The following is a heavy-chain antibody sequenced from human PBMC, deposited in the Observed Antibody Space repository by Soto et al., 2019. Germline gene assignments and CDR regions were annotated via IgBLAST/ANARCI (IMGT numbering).Heavy chain of an antibody. CDR3: ARDYYDFWSGYYTNYYYMDV. Sequence: ASVKVSCKASGYTFTSYYMHWVRQAPGQGLEWMGIINPGDGSTSYAQKFQGRVTMTRDTSASTAYMELSSLRSEDTAVYYCARDYYDFWSGYYTNYYYMDVWGKGTKVTVSS. J-gene: IGHJ6*03. D-gene: IGHD3-3*01. CDR2: INPGDGST. CDR1: GYTFTSYY. V-gene: IGHV1-46*01.